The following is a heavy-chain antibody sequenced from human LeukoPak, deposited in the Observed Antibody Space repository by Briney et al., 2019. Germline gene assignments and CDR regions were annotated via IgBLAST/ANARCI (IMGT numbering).Heavy chain of an antibody. CDR3: ARELSYSNSCDY. D-gene: IGHD4-11*01. CDR1: GFTFSSYS. CDR2: ISSTSSYI. J-gene: IGHJ4*02. Sequence: GGPLRLTCAATGFTFSSYSMNWVRQAPGKGLECVSSISSTSSYIYYADSVKGRFTISRDNAKNSLYLQMNSLRAEDTAVYYCARELSYSNSCDYWGQGTLVTVA. V-gene: IGHV3-21*01.